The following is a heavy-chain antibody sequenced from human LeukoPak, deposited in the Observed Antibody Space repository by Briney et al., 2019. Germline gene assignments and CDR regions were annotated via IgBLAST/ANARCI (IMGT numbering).Heavy chain of an antibody. Sequence: GGSLRLSCAASGFTFSSYWMSWVRQAPGKGLEWVANIKQDGSEKYYVDSVKGRFTISRDNAKNSLYLQMNGLRAEDTAVYYCARDRYYYDSSGYRPIWGQGTMVTVSS. J-gene: IGHJ3*02. CDR2: IKQDGSEK. V-gene: IGHV3-7*01. CDR1: GFTFSSYW. D-gene: IGHD3-22*01. CDR3: ARDRYYYDSSGYRPI.